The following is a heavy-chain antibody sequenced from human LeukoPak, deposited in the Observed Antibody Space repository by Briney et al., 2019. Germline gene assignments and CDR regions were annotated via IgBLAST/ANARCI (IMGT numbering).Heavy chain of an antibody. V-gene: IGHV3-30*02. D-gene: IGHD2-15*01. CDR2: IRYDGSNK. CDR1: GFTFSSYE. J-gene: IGHJ4*02. CDR3: AKDLDSSGSSFDY. Sequence: GGSLRLSCAASGFTFSSYEMNWVRQAPGKGLEWVAFIRYDGSNKYYADSVKGRFTISRDNSKNTLYLQMNSLRAEDTAVYYCAKDLDSSGSSFDYWGQGTLVTVSS.